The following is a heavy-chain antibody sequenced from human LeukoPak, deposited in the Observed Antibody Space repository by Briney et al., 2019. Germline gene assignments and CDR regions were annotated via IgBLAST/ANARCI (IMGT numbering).Heavy chain of an antibody. D-gene: IGHD3-22*01. CDR1: GDSISSYY. J-gene: IGHJ4*02. Sequence: PSETLSLTCSVSGDSISSYYWSWIRQPAGKGLEWIGHIYTSGNTNYNPSLKSRVTMSVDTSKNQFSLKLSSVTAADTAVYYCARGNYDSSGYYFVTDYWGQGTLVTVSS. V-gene: IGHV4-4*07. CDR2: IYTSGNT. CDR3: ARGNYDSSGYYFVTDY.